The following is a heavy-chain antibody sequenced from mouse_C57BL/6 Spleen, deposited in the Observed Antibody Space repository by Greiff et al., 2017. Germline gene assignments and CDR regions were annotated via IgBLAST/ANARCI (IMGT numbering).Heavy chain of an antibody. V-gene: IGHV7-3*01. D-gene: IGHD2-4*01. CDR1: GFTFTDYY. CDR3: ARYGDYDYDLWYFDV. J-gene: IGHJ1*03. Sequence: EVKVVESGGGLVQPGGSLSLSCAASGFTFTDYYMSWVRQPPGKALEWLGFIRNKANGYTTEYSASVKGRFTISRDNSQSILYLQMNALRAEDSATYYCARYGDYDYDLWYFDVWGTGTTVTVSS. CDR2: IRNKANGYTT.